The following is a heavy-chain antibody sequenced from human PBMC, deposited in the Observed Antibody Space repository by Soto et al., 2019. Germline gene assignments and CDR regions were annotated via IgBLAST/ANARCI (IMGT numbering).Heavy chain of an antibody. J-gene: IGHJ6*02. D-gene: IGHD3-9*01. Sequence: SETLSLTCTVSGGSISRYYWSWVRQPPGKGLEWIGYIYYSGSTNYNPSLKSRVTISVDTSKNQFSLKLSSVTAADTAVYYCARLPKYFDWLWDYYGMDVWGQGTTVTVSS. CDR2: IYYSGST. V-gene: IGHV4-59*01. CDR1: GGSISRYY. CDR3: ARLPKYFDWLWDYYGMDV.